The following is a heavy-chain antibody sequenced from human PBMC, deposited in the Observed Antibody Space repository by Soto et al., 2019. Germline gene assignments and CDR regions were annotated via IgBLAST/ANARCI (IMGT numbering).Heavy chain of an antibody. D-gene: IGHD5-12*01. CDR2: IWYDGSNK. V-gene: IGHV3-33*01. CDR3: ARVGYSGYHFAFDI. CDR1: GFTFSSYG. Sequence: GGSLRLSCAASGFTFSSYGMHWVRQAPGKGLEWVAVIWYDGSNKYYADSVKGRFTISRDNSKNTLYLQMNSLRAEDTAVYYCARVGYSGYHFAFDIWGQGTMVTVSS. J-gene: IGHJ3*02.